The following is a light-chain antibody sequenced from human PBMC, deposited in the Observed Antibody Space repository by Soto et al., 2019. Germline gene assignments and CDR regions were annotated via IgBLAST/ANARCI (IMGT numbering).Light chain of an antibody. Sequence: IHMTQSPSSLSASVGDRVTITCRASQGISTYLVWCQQRQGRAPKLLIYDASSLESGVPSRFSGRGSGTEFTLTISSLQPDDCATYYCHTYNSYSLHTFGQGTKVDIK. V-gene: IGKV1-16*01. CDR2: DAS. J-gene: IGKJ2*01. CDR3: HTYNSYSLHT. CDR1: QGISTY.